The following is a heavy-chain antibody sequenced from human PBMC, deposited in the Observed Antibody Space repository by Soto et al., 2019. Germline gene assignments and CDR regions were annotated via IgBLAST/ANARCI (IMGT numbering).Heavy chain of an antibody. Sequence: QVQLVESGGGVVQPGRSLRLSCAASGFTFSSYGMHWVRQAPGKGLEWVAVIWYDGSNKYYADSVKGRFTISRDNSKNTLYLQMNSLRAEDMAVYYCAREDIVVVVAATGWYFDLWGRGTLVTVSS. CDR1: GFTFSSYG. CDR3: AREDIVVVVAATGWYFDL. V-gene: IGHV3-33*01. CDR2: IWYDGSNK. J-gene: IGHJ2*01. D-gene: IGHD2-15*01.